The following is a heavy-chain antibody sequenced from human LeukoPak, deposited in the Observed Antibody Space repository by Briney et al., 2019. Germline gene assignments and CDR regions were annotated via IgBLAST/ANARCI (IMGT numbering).Heavy chain of an antibody. CDR1: GFSFSDYY. V-gene: IGHV3-30*18. J-gene: IGHJ4*02. Sequence: GSLRLSCAASGFSFSDYYMTWIRQAPGRGLEGVAAISNDGNNKFYADSVKGRFTISRDNPKNTMNLQMNSLRAEDTAVYYCAKGGGGSGRSYYFDYWGQGTLVTVSS. D-gene: IGHD6-19*01. CDR2: ISNDGNNK. CDR3: AKGGGGSGRSYYFDY.